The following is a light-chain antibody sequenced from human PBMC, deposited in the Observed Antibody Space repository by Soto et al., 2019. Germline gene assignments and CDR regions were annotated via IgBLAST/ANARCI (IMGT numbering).Light chain of an antibody. CDR2: DAS. Sequence: DIQMTQSPSTLSASVGDRVTITCRASQSIDNYLAWYQQKPVKAPKLLIYDASSLESVVPSRFSGSGFGTEFTLTISGLQPDDFATYYCQQYSRFSGFGPGTKVDI. CDR1: QSIDNY. CDR3: QQYSRFSG. J-gene: IGKJ3*01. V-gene: IGKV1-5*01.